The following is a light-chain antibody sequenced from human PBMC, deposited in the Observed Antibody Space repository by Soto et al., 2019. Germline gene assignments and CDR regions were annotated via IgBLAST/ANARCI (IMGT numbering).Light chain of an antibody. CDR2: AAS. V-gene: IGKV1-39*01. CDR3: QQSYSTPAT. Sequence: DIQMTQSPSSLSAPVGDRVTITCRASQSISSYLNWYQQKPGKAPKLLIYAASTLQSGVPSRFSGSGSGTDFTLTISSLQPEDFATYYCQQSYSTPATFGQGTKVHIK. J-gene: IGKJ1*01. CDR1: QSISSY.